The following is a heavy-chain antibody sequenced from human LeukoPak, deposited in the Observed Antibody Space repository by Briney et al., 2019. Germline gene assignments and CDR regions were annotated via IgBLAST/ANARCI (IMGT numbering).Heavy chain of an antibody. D-gene: IGHD1-20*01. CDR1: GFTFSDYY. Sequence: GGSLRLSCAASGFTFSDYYMSWIRQAPGKGLEWVSYISSSDSTIYYADSVRGRLTISRDNAKNLLYLQMNSLRAEDTAVYYCARTMTGTTLDYWGQGTLVTVSS. V-gene: IGHV3-11*04. CDR3: ARTMTGTTLDY. CDR2: ISSSDSTI. J-gene: IGHJ4*02.